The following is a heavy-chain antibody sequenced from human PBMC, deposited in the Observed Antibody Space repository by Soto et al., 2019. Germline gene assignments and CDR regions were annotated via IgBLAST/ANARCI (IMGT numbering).Heavy chain of an antibody. D-gene: IGHD3-16*01. CDR3: ASGLRPPSIMPSYLYYYYYYGMDV. J-gene: IGHJ6*02. CDR2: IWYDGSNK. V-gene: IGHV3-33*01. CDR1: GFTFSSYG. Sequence: QVQLVESGGGVVQPGRSLRLSCAASGFTFSSYGMNWVRQAPGKGLEWVAVIWYDGSNKYYADSVKGRFTISRDNSKNTLYLQKNRLRAEDKAVYYCASGLRPPSIMPSYLYYYYYYGMDVWGHGTTVTVSS.